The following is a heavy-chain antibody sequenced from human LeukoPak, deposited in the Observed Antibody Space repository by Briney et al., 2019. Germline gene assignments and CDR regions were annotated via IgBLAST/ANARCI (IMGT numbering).Heavy chain of an antibody. V-gene: IGHV3-30-3*01. D-gene: IGHD3-22*01. J-gene: IGHJ4*02. CDR3: GRECCYYDSSGYYDY. CDR2: ISYHGSNK. CDR1: GFTFSSYA. Sequence: PGGSLRLSCAASGFTFSSYAMHWVRQAPGKGLEWVAVISYHGSNKYYADYVKGRFTISRDNSKNALYLQMNSPRAEDTAVYYCGRECCYYDSSGYYDYWGQGTLVTVSS.